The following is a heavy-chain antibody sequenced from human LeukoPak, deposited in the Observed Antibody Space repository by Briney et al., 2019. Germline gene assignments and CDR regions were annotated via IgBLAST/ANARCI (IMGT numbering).Heavy chain of an antibody. D-gene: IGHD6-13*01. CDR1: GGTFSSYA. V-gene: IGHV1-69*04. CDR3: ARVGLRQQLDN. J-gene: IGHJ4*02. Sequence: SVKVSCKASGGTFSSYAISWVRQAPGQGLEWMGRIIPILGIANYAQKFQGRVTITADKSTSTAYMELSSLRSDDTAVYYCARVGLRQQLDNWGQGTLVTVSS. CDR2: IIPILGIA.